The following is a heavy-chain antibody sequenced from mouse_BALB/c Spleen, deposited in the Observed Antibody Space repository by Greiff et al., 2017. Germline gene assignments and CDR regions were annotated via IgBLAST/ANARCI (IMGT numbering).Heavy chain of an antibody. CDR2: INSDGGST. Sequence: DVHLVESGGGLVQPGESLKLSCESNEYEFPSHDMSWVRKTPEKRLELVAAINSDGGSTYYPDTMERRFIISRDNTKKTLYLQMSSLRSEDTALYYCARHLYYYGSSYYAMDYWGQGTSVTVSS. D-gene: IGHD1-1*01. V-gene: IGHV5-2*01. J-gene: IGHJ4*01. CDR1: EYEFPSHD. CDR3: ARHLYYYGSSYYAMDY.